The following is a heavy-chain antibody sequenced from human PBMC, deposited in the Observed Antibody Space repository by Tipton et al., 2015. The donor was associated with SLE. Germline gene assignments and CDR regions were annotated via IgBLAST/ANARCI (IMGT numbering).Heavy chain of an antibody. CDR2: INNPGGT. J-gene: IGHJ3*02. CDR1: GGSISSSY. D-gene: IGHD3-3*01. Sequence: TLSLTCTVSGGSISSSYWSWFRGPPGKGLEWIGYINNPGGTNYNPSLQSRVTISADMSKNQLSLKLNSVTAADTAVYYCAKVGDYWSGYYTGAFEIWGQGKMVTVSS. CDR3: AKVGDYWSGYYTGAFEI. V-gene: IGHV4-59*01.